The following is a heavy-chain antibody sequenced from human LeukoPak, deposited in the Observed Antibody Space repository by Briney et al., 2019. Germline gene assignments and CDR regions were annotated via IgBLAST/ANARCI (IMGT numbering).Heavy chain of an antibody. CDR1: GYTFTVYY. J-gene: IGHJ4*02. CDR2: INPNNGGT. D-gene: IGHD6-13*01. Sequence: AASVKVSCKASGYTFTVYYIHWLRQAPGQRLEWLGWINPNNGGTLYAQKFQGGVTMTRDTSLGAVYMELSRLTPDDTAVYYCARGVATTGAKFFDYWGQGTLVIVSS. V-gene: IGHV1-2*02. CDR3: ARGVATTGAKFFDY.